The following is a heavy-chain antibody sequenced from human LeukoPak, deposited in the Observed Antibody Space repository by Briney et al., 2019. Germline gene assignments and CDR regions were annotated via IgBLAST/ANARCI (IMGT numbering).Heavy chain of an antibody. CDR3: AKRMFGGSGWDVFDY. Sequence: AGSLRPACAASGFSFNSHAMSWVRQAPGNGLEWVAGISSSGASTYYADSVKGRFTISRDNSKNTLYLQVNSLRAEDTAVYYCAKRMFGGSGWDVFDYWGQGTLVTVSS. J-gene: IGHJ4*02. CDR2: ISSSGAST. D-gene: IGHD6-19*01. V-gene: IGHV3-23*01. CDR1: GFSFNSHA.